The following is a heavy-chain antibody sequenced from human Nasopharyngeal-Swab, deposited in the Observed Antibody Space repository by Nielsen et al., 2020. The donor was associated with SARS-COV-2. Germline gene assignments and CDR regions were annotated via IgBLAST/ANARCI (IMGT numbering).Heavy chain of an antibody. CDR3: ARESVNDAFDI. CDR2: INPSGGST. CDR1: GYTFTSYY. V-gene: IGHV1-46*01. Sequence: VKVSCKASGYTFTSYYMHWVRQAPGQGLEWTGIINPSGGSTSYAQKFQGRVTMTRDTSTSTVYMELSSLRSEDTAVYYCARESVNDAFDIWGQGTMVTVSS. J-gene: IGHJ3*02.